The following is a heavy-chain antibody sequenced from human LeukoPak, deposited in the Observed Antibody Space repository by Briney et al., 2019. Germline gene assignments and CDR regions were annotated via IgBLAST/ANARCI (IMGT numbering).Heavy chain of an antibody. D-gene: IGHD3-3*01. CDR1: GYTFTGHY. CDR3: ARDYDFWSGLIKGYFDY. CDR2: INPNSGGT. V-gene: IGHV1-2*02. Sequence: ASVKVSCTASGYTFTGHYMHWVRQAPGQGLEWMGWINPNSGGTNYAQKFQGRVTMTRDTSISTAYMELSRLRSDDTAVYYCARDYDFWSGLIKGYFDYWGQGTLVTVSS. J-gene: IGHJ4*02.